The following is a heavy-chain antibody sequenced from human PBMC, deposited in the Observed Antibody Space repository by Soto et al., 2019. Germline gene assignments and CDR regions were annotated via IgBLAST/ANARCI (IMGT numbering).Heavy chain of an antibody. D-gene: IGHD5-12*01. V-gene: IGHV3-23*01. CDR1: GFTFSSYA. J-gene: IGHJ4*02. Sequence: PGGSLRLSCAASGFTFSSYAMSWVRQAPGKGLEWVSSISCSGGSTYYADSVKGRFTISIDNSKNTLYLQMNSLRAEDTAVYYCAKDHREWLRSATYFDXWGQGTLVTVSX. CDR3: AKDHREWLRSATYFDX. CDR2: ISCSGGST.